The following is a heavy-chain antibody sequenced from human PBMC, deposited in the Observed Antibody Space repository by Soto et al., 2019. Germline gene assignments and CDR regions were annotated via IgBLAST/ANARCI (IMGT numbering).Heavy chain of an antibody. CDR1: GFTFSSYG. V-gene: IGHV3-23*01. J-gene: IGHJ4*02. CDR3: AKGQRPEFMIVVVLDY. Sequence: PGGSLRLSCAASGFTFSSYGMHWVRQAPGKGLEWVSAISGSGGSTYYADSVKGRFTISRDNSKNTLYLQMNSLRAEDTAVYYCAKGQRPEFMIVVVLDYWGQGTLVTVSS. CDR2: ISGSGGST. D-gene: IGHD3-22*01.